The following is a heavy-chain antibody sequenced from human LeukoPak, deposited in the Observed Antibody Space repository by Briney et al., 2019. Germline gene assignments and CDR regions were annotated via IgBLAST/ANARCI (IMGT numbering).Heavy chain of an antibody. V-gene: IGHV4-39*02. Sequence: SETLSLTCTVSGDSISRSTYYWAWIRQPPGKGLEWIGSVYYGRSPYFNPSLESQATISVDTSKNHFSLKMSSVTAADTAVYYCARSSGTGTFSYWGQGTLVTVSS. CDR1: GDSISRSTYY. CDR2: VYYGRSP. J-gene: IGHJ4*02. D-gene: IGHD6-25*01. CDR3: ARSSGTGTFSY.